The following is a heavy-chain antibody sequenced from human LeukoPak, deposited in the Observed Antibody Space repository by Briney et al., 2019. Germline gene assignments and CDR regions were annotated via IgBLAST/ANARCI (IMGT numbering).Heavy chain of an antibody. CDR3: AKGALGYCSSASCYGVGYYYYMDV. Sequence: GGSLRLSCTVSGFTVSSNSMSWVRQAPGKGLEWVSFIYSDNTHYSDSVKGRFTISRDNSKNTLYLQMNSLRAEDTAVYYCAKGALGYCSSASCYGVGYYYYMDVWGKGTTVTISS. V-gene: IGHV3-66*03. J-gene: IGHJ6*03. D-gene: IGHD2-2*01. CDR1: GFTVSSNS. CDR2: IYSDNT.